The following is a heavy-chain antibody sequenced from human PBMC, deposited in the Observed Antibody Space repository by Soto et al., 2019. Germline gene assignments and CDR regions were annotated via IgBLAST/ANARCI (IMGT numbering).Heavy chain of an antibody. CDR3: AKSQGIEADYYYYGMDV. J-gene: IGHJ6*02. V-gene: IGHV3-23*01. Sequence: EVQLLESGGGLVQPGGSLRLSCAASGFTFSSYAMSWVRQAPGKGLEWVSAISGSGGSTYYADSVKGRFTISRDNSKNTLYLQMNSLRAEDTAVYYCAKSQGIEADYYYYGMDVWGQGTTVTVSS. D-gene: IGHD6-13*01. CDR2: ISGSGGST. CDR1: GFTFSSYA.